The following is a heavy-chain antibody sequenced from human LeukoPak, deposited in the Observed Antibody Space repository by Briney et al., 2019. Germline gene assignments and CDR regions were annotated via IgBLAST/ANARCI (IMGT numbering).Heavy chain of an antibody. CDR2: IYSGGST. J-gene: IGHJ4*02. CDR3: ARASTGGYYSPPLSDY. Sequence: GGSLRLSCAASGFTVSSNYMSWVRQAPGKGLEWVSVIYSGGSTYYADFVKGRFTISRDNSKNTLYLQMNSLRAEDTAVYYCARASTGGYYSPPLSDYWGQGTLVTVSS. D-gene: IGHD3-22*01. CDR1: GFTVSSNY. V-gene: IGHV3-66*02.